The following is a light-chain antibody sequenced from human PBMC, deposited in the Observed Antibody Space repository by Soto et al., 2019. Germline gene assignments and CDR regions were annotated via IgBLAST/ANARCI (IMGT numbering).Light chain of an antibody. CDR3: SSYTSSSTLV. V-gene: IGLV2-11*01. CDR1: SSDVGPYNY. CDR2: DVS. Sequence: QSALTQPRSVSGSPGQSVTISCTGTSSDVGPYNYVSWYQQHPGKAPKLMIYDVSQRPSGVPDRFSGSKSGNTASLTISGLQAEDEADYYCSSYTSSSTLVFGTGTKVTVL. J-gene: IGLJ1*01.